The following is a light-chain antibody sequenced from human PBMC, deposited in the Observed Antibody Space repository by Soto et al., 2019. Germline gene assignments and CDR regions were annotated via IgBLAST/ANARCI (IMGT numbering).Light chain of an antibody. CDR2: GAS. CDR1: QSVSRN. J-gene: IGKJ1*01. CDR3: QQYGSSPPT. Sequence: EIVMTQSPATLSVSPGERATLSCRASQSVSRNLAWYQQRPGQAPRLLIYGASNRATGIPDRFSGSGSGTDFTLTISRLEPEDFAVYYCQQYGSSPPTFGQGTKVDIK. V-gene: IGKV3-20*01.